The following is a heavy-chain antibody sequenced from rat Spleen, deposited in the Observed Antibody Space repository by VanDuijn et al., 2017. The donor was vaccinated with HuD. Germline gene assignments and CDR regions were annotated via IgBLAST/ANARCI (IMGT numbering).Heavy chain of an antibody. J-gene: IGHJ2*01. CDR2: MSYSGST. CDR1: GYSITSNY. V-gene: IGHV3-1*01. D-gene: IGHD1-3*01. CDR3: ARKPAFFFDY. Sequence: EVQLQESGPGLVKPSQSLSLTCSVTGYSITSNYWAWIRKFPGNKMEWIGHMSYSGSTRYKPSHKSRISITRDTAKNQFFLQLNSVTTEDTATYCCARKPAFFFDYWGQGVMVTVSS.